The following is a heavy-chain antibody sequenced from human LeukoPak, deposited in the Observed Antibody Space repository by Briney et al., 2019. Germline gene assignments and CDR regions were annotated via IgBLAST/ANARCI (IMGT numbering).Heavy chain of an antibody. CDR2: ISSSSSNR. CDR1: GFTFSDYY. Sequence: SGGSLRLSCAASGFTFSDYYMSWIRQAPGKGLEWVSYISSSSSNRNYADSVKGRFTISRDNAKNSLYLQVNSLRAEDTAVYYCAKDLGGHCSSTSCPSLGWYLPPSYYYYYGMDVWGQGTTVTVSS. J-gene: IGHJ6*02. CDR3: AKDLGGHCSSTSCPSLGWYLPPSYYYYYGMDV. D-gene: IGHD2-2*01. V-gene: IGHV3-11*06.